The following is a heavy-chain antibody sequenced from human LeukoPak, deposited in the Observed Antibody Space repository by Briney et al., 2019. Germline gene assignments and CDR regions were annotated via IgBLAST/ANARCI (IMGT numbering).Heavy chain of an antibody. CDR2: INHSGST. V-gene: IGHV4-34*01. J-gene: IGHJ5*02. D-gene: IGHD3-3*01. CDR3: ARGRITIFGVVRNNWFDP. Sequence: SETLSLTCAVYGGSSSGYYWSWIRQPPGKGLEWIGEINHSGSTNYNPSLKSRVTISVDTSKNQFSLKLSSVTAADTAVYYCARGRITIFGVVRNNWFDPWGQGTLVTVSS. CDR1: GGSSSGYY.